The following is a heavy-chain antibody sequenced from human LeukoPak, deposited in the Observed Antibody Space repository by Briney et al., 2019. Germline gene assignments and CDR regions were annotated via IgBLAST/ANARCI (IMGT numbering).Heavy chain of an antibody. J-gene: IGHJ6*02. CDR2: ISTYNGNT. CDR3: ARDRGYFDGSNYYDDYGMDV. D-gene: IGHD3-22*01. CDR1: GYTFTSHG. Sequence: ASVKVSCKASGYTFTSHGITWVRQAPGQGLEWMGWISTYNGNTNYIQKLQGRVIVTTNTSTSTAYMELRSLRSDDTAVYYCARDRGYFDGSNYYDDYGMDVWGQGTTVTVSS. V-gene: IGHV1-18*01.